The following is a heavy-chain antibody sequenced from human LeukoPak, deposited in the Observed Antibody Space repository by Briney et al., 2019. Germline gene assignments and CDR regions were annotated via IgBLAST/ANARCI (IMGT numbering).Heavy chain of an antibody. CDR3: ARGEVYRSYYYYGMDV. D-gene: IGHD1-14*01. Sequence: SETLSLTCTVSGGSISSYYWSWIRQPPGKGLGWIGYIYYSRSTNYNPSLKSRVTISVDTSKNQFSLKLSSVTAADTAVYYCARGEVYRSYYYYGMDVWGQGTTVTVSS. CDR1: GGSISSYY. CDR2: IYYSRST. J-gene: IGHJ6*02. V-gene: IGHV4-59*01.